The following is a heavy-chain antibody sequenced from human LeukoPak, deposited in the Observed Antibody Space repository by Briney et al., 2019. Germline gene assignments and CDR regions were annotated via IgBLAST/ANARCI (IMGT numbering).Heavy chain of an antibody. CDR1: GGTFSSYA. J-gene: IGHJ6*03. CDR3: ARGGVGSSLGPYYYYYMDV. D-gene: IGHD6-6*01. Sequence: ASVKVSCKASGGTFSSYAISWVRQAPGQGLEWMGGIIPIFGTANYAQKFQGRVTITTDESTSTAYMELSSLRFEDTAVYYCARGGVGSSLGPYYYYYMDVWGKGTTVTVSS. CDR2: IIPIFGTA. V-gene: IGHV1-69*05.